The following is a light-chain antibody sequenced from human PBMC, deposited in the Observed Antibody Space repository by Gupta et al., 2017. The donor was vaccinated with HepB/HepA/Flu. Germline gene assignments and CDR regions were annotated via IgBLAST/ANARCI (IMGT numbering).Light chain of an antibody. J-gene: IGLJ3*02. CDR1: SVNIGSNT. Sequence: QSVLTQPPSASGTPGQRVTISCSGSSVNIGSNTVNWYQHFPGTAPKLLIHSNTQRPSGVPARFSGSKSGTSASLVISGLQSEDEADYYYTTWDDSLSGRLFGGGTKLTVL. V-gene: IGLV1-44*01. CDR2: SNT. CDR3: TTWDDSLSGRL.